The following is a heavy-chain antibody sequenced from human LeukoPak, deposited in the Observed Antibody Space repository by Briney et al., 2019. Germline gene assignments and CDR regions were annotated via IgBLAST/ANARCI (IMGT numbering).Heavy chain of an antibody. CDR1: GFTFSRYW. V-gene: IGHV3-74*01. Sequence: PGGSLRLFCAASGFTFSRYWMHWVRQGPGKGLVWVSRINSDGSSTSYADSVKGRFTISRDNAKNTLYLQMNSLRAEDTAVYYCARETSRSASYPDYWGQGTLVTVSS. D-gene: IGHD1-26*01. J-gene: IGHJ4*02. CDR3: ARETSRSASYPDY. CDR2: INSDGSST.